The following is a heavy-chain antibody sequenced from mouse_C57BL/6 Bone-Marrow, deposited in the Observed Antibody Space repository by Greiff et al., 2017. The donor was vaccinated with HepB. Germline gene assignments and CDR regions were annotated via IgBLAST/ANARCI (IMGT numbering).Heavy chain of an antibody. CDR3: ARNDYGTWFAY. CDR2: INPSNGGT. V-gene: IGHV1-53*01. Sequence: QVHVKQPGTELVKPGASVKLSCKASGYTFTSYWMHWVKQRPGQGLEWIGNINPSNGGTNYNEKFKSKATLTVDKSSSTAYMQLSSLTSEDSAVYYCARNDYGTWFAYWGQGTLVTVSA. CDR1: GYTFTSYW. D-gene: IGHD2-4*01. J-gene: IGHJ3*01.